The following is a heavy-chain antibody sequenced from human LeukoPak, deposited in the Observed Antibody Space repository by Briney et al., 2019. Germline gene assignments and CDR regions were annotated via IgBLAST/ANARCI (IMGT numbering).Heavy chain of an antibody. CDR2: IWSDGSQI. J-gene: IGHJ6*02. CDR3: ARAAIYRRLHYYYYYGMDV. Sequence: GRSLRLSCGASGFTFSTFGMHWVRQAPGKGLEWVAVIWSDGSQIYYADSVKGRFTISRDNSKNMLHLQMDSLRAEDTAVYYCARAAIYRRLHYYYYYGMDVWGQGTTVTVSS. D-gene: IGHD2-21*02. CDR1: GFTFSTFG. V-gene: IGHV3-33*01.